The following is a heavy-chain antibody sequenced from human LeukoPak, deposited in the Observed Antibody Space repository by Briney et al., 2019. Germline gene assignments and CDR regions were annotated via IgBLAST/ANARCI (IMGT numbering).Heavy chain of an antibody. V-gene: IGHV3-21*01. Sequence: GGSLRLSCAASGFTFSSYSMNWVRQAPGKGLEWVSSISSSSSYIYYADSVKGRFTISRDNAKNSLYLQMNSLRAEDTAVYCCARRYGDSTSPRGMDVWGKGTTVTVSS. D-gene: IGHD4-17*01. J-gene: IGHJ6*04. CDR3: ARRYGDSTSPRGMDV. CDR2: ISSSSSYI. CDR1: GFTFSSYS.